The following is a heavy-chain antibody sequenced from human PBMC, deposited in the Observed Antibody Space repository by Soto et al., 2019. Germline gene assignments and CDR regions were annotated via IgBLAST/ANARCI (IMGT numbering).Heavy chain of an antibody. D-gene: IGHD6-19*01. CDR1: GGPFSSYT. CDR2: IVPTFGTA. V-gene: IGHV1-69*01. Sequence: QVQLVQSGAEVRKPGSSVNVSCKVSGGPFSSYTLSWVRQAPGQGLEWMGGIVPTFGTAIYAQKFQGRVTITADESTTTAYMELRSLRSDDTGIYYCARGQQWVTNNWCDPWGQGTLVTVSS. J-gene: IGHJ5*02. CDR3: ARGQQWVTNNWCDP.